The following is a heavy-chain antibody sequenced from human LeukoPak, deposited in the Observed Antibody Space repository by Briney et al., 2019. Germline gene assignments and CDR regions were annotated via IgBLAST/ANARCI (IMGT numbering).Heavy chain of an antibody. CDR2: INPNSGGT. V-gene: IGHV1-2*02. CDR3: ARDRTPLSGWHNDAFDI. J-gene: IGHJ3*02. CDR1: GYTFTGYY. D-gene: IGHD6-19*01. Sequence: ASVKVSCKASGYTFTGYYMHWVRQAPAQGLEWMGWINPNSGGTNYAQKFQGRVTMTRDTSISTAYMELSRLRSDDTAVYYCARDRTPLSGWHNDAFDIWGQGTMVTVSS.